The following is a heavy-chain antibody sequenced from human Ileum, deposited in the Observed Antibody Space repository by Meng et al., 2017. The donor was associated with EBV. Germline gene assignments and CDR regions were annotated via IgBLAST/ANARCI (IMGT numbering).Heavy chain of an antibody. CDR2: IHDSGST. Sequence: QVQLQESGPGLVKPSPXLSPTCTVSGGPISSGGYYWSWIRQHPGKGLEWIGYIHDSGSTYYNPSLKSRVTISADTSKNQFSLKLSSVTAADTAVYYCARASYGSGSPLGESWFDPWGQGT. CDR3: ARASYGSGSPLGESWFDP. J-gene: IGHJ5*02. D-gene: IGHD3-10*01. V-gene: IGHV4-31*03. CDR1: GGPISSGGYY.